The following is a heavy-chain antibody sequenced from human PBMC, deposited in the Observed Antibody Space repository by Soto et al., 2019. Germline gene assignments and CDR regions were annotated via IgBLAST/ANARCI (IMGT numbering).Heavy chain of an antibody. CDR1: GGTFSSYA. D-gene: IGHD2-15*01. CDR3: ARGPSRGYCSGGSCHFDY. Sequence: SVKVSCKASGGTFSSYAISWVRQAPGQGLEWMGGIIPIFGTASYAQKFQGRVTITADKSTSTAYMELSSLRSEDTAVYYCARGPSRGYCSGGSCHFDYWGQGTLVTVSS. V-gene: IGHV1-69*06. CDR2: IIPIFGTA. J-gene: IGHJ4*02.